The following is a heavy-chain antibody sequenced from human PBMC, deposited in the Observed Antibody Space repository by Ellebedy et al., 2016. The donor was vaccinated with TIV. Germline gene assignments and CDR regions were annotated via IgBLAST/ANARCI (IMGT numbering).Heavy chain of an antibody. D-gene: IGHD2-8*02. CDR2: IYSGGST. Sequence: GGSLRLXXAASGFTVSSNYMSWVRQAPGKGLEWVSVIYSGGSTYSADSVKGRFTISRDNSKNTLYLQMNSLRAEDTAVYYCAREDSTGGWFDPWGQGTLVNVSS. CDR3: AREDSTGGWFDP. CDR1: GFTVSSNY. J-gene: IGHJ5*02. V-gene: IGHV3-53*01.